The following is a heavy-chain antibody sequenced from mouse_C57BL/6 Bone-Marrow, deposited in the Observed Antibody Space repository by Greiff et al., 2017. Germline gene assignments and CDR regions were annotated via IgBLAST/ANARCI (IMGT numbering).Heavy chain of an antibody. J-gene: IGHJ3*01. CDR3: AGLYYDYGGFAY. CDR2: IWSGGST. D-gene: IGHD2-4*01. Sequence: VQLQESGPGLVQPSQSLSITCTVSGFSLTSYGVHWVRQSPGKGLEWLGVIWSGGSTDYNAAFISRLSISKDNSKSQVFFKMNSLQADDTAIYYCAGLYYDYGGFAYWGQGALVTVSA. V-gene: IGHV2-2*01. CDR1: GFSLTSYG.